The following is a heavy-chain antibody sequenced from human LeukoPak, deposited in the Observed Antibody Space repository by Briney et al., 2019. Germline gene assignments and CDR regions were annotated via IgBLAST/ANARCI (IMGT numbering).Heavy chain of an antibody. CDR3: AKDYSDGDYRTFDY. V-gene: IGHV3-23*01. D-gene: IGHD4-17*01. CDR1: GFTFSSYA. CDR2: ISGSGGST. J-gene: IGHJ4*02. Sequence: GGSLRLSCAASGFTFSSYAMNWVRQAPGKGLEWVSAISGSGGSTYYADSVKGRFTISRDNSKNTLSLQMNSLRAEDTAVYYCAKDYSDGDYRTFDYWGQGTLVTVSS.